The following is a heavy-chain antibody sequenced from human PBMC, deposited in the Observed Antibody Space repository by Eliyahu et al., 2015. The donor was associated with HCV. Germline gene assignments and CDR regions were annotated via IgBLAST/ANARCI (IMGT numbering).Heavy chain of an antibody. CDR2: ISGSGGST. CDR3: AKDLAYSYGKDAFDI. D-gene: IGHD5-18*01. Sequence: EVQLLESGGGLVQPGGSLRLSCAAXGFTFXXYAMSWVRQAPGKGLEWVSAISGSGGSTYYADSVKGRFTISRDNSKNTLYLQMNSLRAEDTAVYYCAKDLAYSYGKDAFDIWGQGTMVTVSS. J-gene: IGHJ3*02. CDR1: GFTFXXYA. V-gene: IGHV3-23*01.